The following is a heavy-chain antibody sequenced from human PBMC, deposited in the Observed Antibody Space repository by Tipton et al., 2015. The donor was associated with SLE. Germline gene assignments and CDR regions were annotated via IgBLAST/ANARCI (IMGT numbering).Heavy chain of an antibody. CDR3: AGDVADSDSTGIPGDF. D-gene: IGHD4-11*01. CDR2: INHSGST. CDR1: GGSFSGYY. Sequence: PSLTCAVYGGSFSGYYWSWIRQSPGKGLEWIGEINHSGSTNYNPSLKSRVTMSIDTSKNQFSLKLRSVTAADAAVYYCAGDVADSDSTGIPGDFWGQGTLVTVSS. V-gene: IGHV4-34*01. J-gene: IGHJ4*02.